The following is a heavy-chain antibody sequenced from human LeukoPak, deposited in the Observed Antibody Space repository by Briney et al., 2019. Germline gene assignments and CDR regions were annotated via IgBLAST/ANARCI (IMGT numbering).Heavy chain of an antibody. V-gene: IGHV4-59*01. CDR1: GGSISTYY. J-gene: IGHJ4*02. Sequence: SETLSLTCTVSGGSISTYYWSWIRQPPGKGLEWIGYISYSGNTKYNPSLKSRVTMSLDTSNKHFSLKLTSVTAADTADYYCARGSGSGSFLDSWGQGTLVTVSS. D-gene: IGHD3-10*01. CDR3: ARGSGSGSFLDS. CDR2: ISYSGNT.